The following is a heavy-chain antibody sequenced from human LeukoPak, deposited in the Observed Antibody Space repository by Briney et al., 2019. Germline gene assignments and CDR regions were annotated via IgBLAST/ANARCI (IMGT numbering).Heavy chain of an antibody. CDR1: GFTFSGYA. D-gene: IGHD3-22*01. J-gene: IGHJ4*02. V-gene: IGHV3-23*01. Sequence: PGGSLRLSCAASGFTFSGYAMSWVRQAPGKGLEWVSAISGSGGSTYYADSVKGRFTISRDNSKNTLYLQMNSLRAEDTAVYYCAKDAVMYYYDSSGYYDYWGQGTLVTVSS. CDR2: ISGSGGST. CDR3: AKDAVMYYYDSSGYYDY.